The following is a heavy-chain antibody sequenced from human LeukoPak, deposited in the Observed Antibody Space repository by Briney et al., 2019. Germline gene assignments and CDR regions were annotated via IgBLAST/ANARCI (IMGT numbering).Heavy chain of an antibody. CDR2: IYYSGST. CDR1: GGSISSYY. D-gene: IGHD1-7*01. J-gene: IGHJ4*02. V-gene: IGHV4-59*01. CDR3: ARGLELQQIFDY. Sequence: SETLSLTCTVSGGSISSYYWSWIRQPPGKGLEWIGYIYYSGSTNYNPSLKSRVTISVDTSKNQFSLKLSSVTAADTAVYYCARGLELQQIFDYWGQGTLVTVSS.